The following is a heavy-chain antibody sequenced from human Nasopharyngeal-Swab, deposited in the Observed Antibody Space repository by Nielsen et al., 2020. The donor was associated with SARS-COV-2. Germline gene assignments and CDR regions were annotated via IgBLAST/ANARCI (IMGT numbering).Heavy chain of an antibody. CDR1: GGTFSSYA. CDR2: IIPIFGTA. D-gene: IGHD5-12*01. CDR3: ARNPIVATITGYYYYYMDV. Sequence: SVNVSCKASGGTFSSYAISWVRPAPAQGLEWMGGIIPIFGTANYAQKFQGRVTITADESTSTAYMELSSLRSEDTAVYYCARNPIVATITGYYYYYMDVWGKGTTVTVSS. V-gene: IGHV1-69*13. J-gene: IGHJ6*03.